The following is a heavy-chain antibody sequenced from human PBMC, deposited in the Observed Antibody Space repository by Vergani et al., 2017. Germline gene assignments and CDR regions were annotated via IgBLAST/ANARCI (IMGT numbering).Heavy chain of an antibody. V-gene: IGHV3-64*07. J-gene: IGHJ4*02. Sequence: EVQLVESGGGLVQPGGSLRLSCAASGFTFSSYAMHWVRQAPGKGLEYVSGISNNGGSTYYADSVKGRFTISRDNSKNSLYLQMNSLRAEDTAVYYCAKVKGITMIVVVSSFDYWGQGTLVTVSS. D-gene: IGHD3-22*01. CDR1: GFTFSSYA. CDR2: ISNNGGST. CDR3: AKVKGITMIVVVSSFDY.